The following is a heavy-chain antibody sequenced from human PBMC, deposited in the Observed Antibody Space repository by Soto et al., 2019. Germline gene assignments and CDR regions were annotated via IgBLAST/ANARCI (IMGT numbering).Heavy chain of an antibody. D-gene: IGHD2-15*01. J-gene: IGHJ4*02. V-gene: IGHV1-69*01. CDR3: ATCAGVVTTPDCMGHYDY. CDR2: IIPIFHTT. Sequence: QVRLVQSGAEVKNFGSSLKVSCKASGGTFNTYGLNWVRQAPGQGLEWMGGIIPIFHTTNYAQKFRDRVTITADESTTTAYMELNGLRSEDTAMYYCATCAGVVTTPDCMGHYDYWGQGTLVTVSS. CDR1: GGTFNTYG.